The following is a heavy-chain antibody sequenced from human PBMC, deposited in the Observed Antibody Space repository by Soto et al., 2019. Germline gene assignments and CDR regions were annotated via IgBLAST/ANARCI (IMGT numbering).Heavy chain of an antibody. D-gene: IGHD3-22*01. V-gene: IGHV1-46*01. Sequence: QEQLVQSGPEVKKPGASVKVSCKASGYTFTSYYMHWVRQAPGQGLEWMGIINPSGGSTTYGQKFQGRLSMTRDTSTSTVYMELRSLRPEDTAVYYCARDRRGITMIPGAEGWFDPWGQGTLVTVSS. CDR1: GYTFTSYY. CDR3: ARDRRGITMIPGAEGWFDP. CDR2: INPSGGST. J-gene: IGHJ5*02.